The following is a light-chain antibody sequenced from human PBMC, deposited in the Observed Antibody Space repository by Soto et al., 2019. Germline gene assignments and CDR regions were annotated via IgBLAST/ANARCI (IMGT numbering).Light chain of an antibody. CDR3: QQYNNWPRT. J-gene: IGKJ1*01. CDR2: GAF. CDR1: QSVSSN. V-gene: IGKV3-15*01. Sequence: EIVMTQSPATLSVSPGERSTLSCRASQSVSSNLAWYHQKPGQAPRLLIYGAFTRATGIPARFSGSGSGTKFTLTISSLQSEDFAVYYCQQYNNWPRTFGQGTKVDI.